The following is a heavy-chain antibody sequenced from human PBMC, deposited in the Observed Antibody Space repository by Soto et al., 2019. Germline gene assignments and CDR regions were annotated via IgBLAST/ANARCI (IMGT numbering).Heavy chain of an antibody. CDR1: GFSLRNSGVG. CDR3: AHPTTGCFYFAC. D-gene: IGHD4-17*01. V-gene: IGHV2-5*02. J-gene: IGHJ4*02. CDR2: IYWDDDK. Sequence: QITLKESGPTLVKPTQTLTLTCTFSGFSLRNSGVGVGWIRQPPGKALGWLALIYWDDDKRYSPCMKSRLTITKDTSKSQVVLTMTTMDPLDIASCYCAHPTTGCFYFACWGQGTLVTVSS.